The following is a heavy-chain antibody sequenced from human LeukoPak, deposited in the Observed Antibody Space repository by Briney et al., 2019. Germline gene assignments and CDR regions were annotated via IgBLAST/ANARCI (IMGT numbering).Heavy chain of an antibody. CDR1: GGSISSSSYY. J-gene: IGHJ4*02. D-gene: IGHD3-22*01. V-gene: IGHV4-39*01. CDR3: ASNLYGSSGYYPQEFDY. CDR2: IYYSGST. Sequence: PSETLSLTCTVSGGSISSSSYYWGWIRQPPGKGLEWIGSIYYSGSTYYNPSLKSRVTISVDTSKNQFSLKLSSVTAADTAVYYCASNLYGSSGYYPQEFDYWGQGTLVTVSS.